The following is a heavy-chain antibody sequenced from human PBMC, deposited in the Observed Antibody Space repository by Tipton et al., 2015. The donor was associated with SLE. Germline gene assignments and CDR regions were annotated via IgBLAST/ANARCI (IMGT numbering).Heavy chain of an antibody. D-gene: IGHD6-13*01. J-gene: IGHJ4*02. CDR3: ARHYMQQLSDFDY. V-gene: IGHV4-61*09. CDR1: GGSISSGSYY. CDR2: IYTSGST. Sequence: LRLSCTVSGGSISSGSYYWSWIRQPAGKGLEWIGHIYTSGSTSYNPSLKSRVTISVDTSKNQFSLKLSSVTAADTAVYYCARHYMQQLSDFDYWGQGTLVTVSS.